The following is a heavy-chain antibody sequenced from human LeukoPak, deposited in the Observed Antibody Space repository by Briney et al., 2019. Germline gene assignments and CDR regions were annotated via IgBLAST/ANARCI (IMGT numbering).Heavy chain of an antibody. CDR1: GFTFSSYA. V-gene: IGHV3-23*01. J-gene: IGHJ3*02. CDR2: ISGSGGST. CDR3: AKDGGILWFGEEAFDI. D-gene: IGHD3-10*01. Sequence: QTGGSLRLSCAASGFTFSSYAMSWVRQAPGKGLEWVSAISGSGGSTYYADSVKGRFTTSRDNSKNTLYLQMNSLRAEDTAVYYCAKDGGILWFGEEAFDIWGQGTMVTVSS.